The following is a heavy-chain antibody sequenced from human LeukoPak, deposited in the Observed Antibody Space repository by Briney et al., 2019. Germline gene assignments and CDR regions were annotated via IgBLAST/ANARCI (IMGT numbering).Heavy chain of an antibody. V-gene: IGHV4-34*01. Sequence: SETLSLTCGICGGSFNDSYWRWIRQPPGKDLECIGEINHSGSTDYSADYNPSLKTRVTIAGDSSNNRFSLQEISVTAADTAVYYCARRGEAYCSAGTCCWG. J-gene: IGHJ6*01. CDR3: ARRGEAYCSAGTCC. CDR2: INHSGSTDYSA. D-gene: IGHD2-15*01. CDR1: GGSFNDSY.